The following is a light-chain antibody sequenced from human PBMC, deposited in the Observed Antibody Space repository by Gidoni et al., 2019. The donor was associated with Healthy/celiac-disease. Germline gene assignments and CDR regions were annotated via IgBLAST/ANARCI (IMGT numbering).Light chain of an antibody. V-gene: IGKV4-1*01. Sequence: DIVMNQSPDSLAVSLGARATINCKSSQSVLYSSNNKNYLAWYQQKTGQPPKLLIYWASTRESGVPDRFSGSGSGTDFTLTISSLQAEDVAVYYCQQYYSTPYTFGQGTKLEIK. J-gene: IGKJ2*01. CDR3: QQYYSTPYT. CDR2: WAS. CDR1: QSVLYSSNNKNY.